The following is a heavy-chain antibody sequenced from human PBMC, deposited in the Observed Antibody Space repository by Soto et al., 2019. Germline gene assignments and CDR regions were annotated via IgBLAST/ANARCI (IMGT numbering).Heavy chain of an antibody. J-gene: IGHJ1*01. Sequence: SETLSLTCTVSGGSISSSSYYWGWIRQPPGKGLEWIGSIYYSGSTYYNPSLKSRVTISVDTSKNQFSLKLSSVTAADTAVYYCARLRSGSYYTPXYFQHWGQGTLVTVS. CDR1: GGSISSSSYY. CDR3: ARLRSGSYYTPXYFQH. V-gene: IGHV4-39*01. CDR2: IYYSGST. D-gene: IGHD1-26*01.